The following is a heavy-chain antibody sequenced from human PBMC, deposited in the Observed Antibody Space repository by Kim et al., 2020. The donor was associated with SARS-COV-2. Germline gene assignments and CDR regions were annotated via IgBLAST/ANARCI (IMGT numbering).Heavy chain of an antibody. CDR3: AREQPYGNNWRTFDY. D-gene: IGHD1-1*01. V-gene: IGHV3-23*01. Sequence: VKGRFTISRDNSKNTVDLQINSLRAEDTAVYYCAREQPYGNNWRTFDYWGQGTLVTVSS. J-gene: IGHJ4*02.